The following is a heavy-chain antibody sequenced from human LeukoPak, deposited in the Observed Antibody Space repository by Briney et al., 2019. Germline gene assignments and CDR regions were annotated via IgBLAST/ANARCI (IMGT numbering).Heavy chain of an antibody. CDR3: ARDAVWGYYDSSGYYPLDY. V-gene: IGHV3-30*02. CDR2: IRYDGSNK. Sequence: PGGSLRLSCAASGFTFSSYGMHWVRQAPGKGLEWVAFIRYDGSNKYYADSVKGRFTISRDNAKNSLYLQMNSLRAEDTAVYYCARDAVWGYYDSSGYYPLDYWGQGTLVTVSS. J-gene: IGHJ4*02. D-gene: IGHD3-22*01. CDR1: GFTFSSYG.